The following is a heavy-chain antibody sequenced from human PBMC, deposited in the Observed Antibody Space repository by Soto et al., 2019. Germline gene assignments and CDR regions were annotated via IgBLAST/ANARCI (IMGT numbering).Heavy chain of an antibody. CDR2: IIPIFGTA. CDR3: ARGEVTAKTGYYYYGMDV. V-gene: IGHV1-69*01. CDR1: GGTFSSYA. Sequence: QVQLVQSGAEVKKPGSSVKVSCKASGGTFSSYAISWVRQAPGQGLEWMGGIIPIFGTANYAQKFQGRVTITADESTSTAYMELSSLRYEDTAVYYCARGEVTAKTGYYYYGMDVWGQGTTVTVSS. D-gene: IGHD2-21*02. J-gene: IGHJ6*02.